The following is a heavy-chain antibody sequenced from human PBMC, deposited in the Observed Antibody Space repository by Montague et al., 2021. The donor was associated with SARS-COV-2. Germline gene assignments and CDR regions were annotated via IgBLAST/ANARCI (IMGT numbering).Heavy chain of an antibody. V-gene: IGHV2-5*01. CDR1: GFSLRSDDEG. J-gene: IGHJ4*02. D-gene: IGHD3-10*01. CDR3: AHRGMIRGLIFDY. Sequence: PAPVKPTQTLTLTCTFSGFSLRSDDEGVAWIRQSPGQALEWLAVIYWNGDKRYSPSLQRRLTITKDTSENQVVLTMTNMDPVDTATYYCAHRGMIRGLIFDYWGQGTLVTVSS. CDR2: IYWNGDK.